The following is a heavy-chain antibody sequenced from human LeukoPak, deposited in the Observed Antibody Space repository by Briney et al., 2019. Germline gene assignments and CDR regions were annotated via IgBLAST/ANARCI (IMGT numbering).Heavy chain of an antibody. CDR2: IKPDGSDK. D-gene: IGHD4-17*01. V-gene: IGHV3-7*01. CDR1: GFVFSNYW. Sequence: GGSLRLSCAASGFVFSNYWMTWVRQAPGKGLEWVANIKPDGSDKYYVDSVKGRFTISRDNSKNTLYLQMNSLRAEDTAVYYCAKDPAYLYDDYGDTPMPSYFDYWGQGTLVTVSS. CDR3: AKDPAYLYDDYGDTPMPSYFDY. J-gene: IGHJ4*02.